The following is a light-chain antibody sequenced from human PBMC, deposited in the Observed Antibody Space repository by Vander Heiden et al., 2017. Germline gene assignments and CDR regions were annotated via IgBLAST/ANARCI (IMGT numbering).Light chain of an antibody. CDR1: GLGSKY. CDR3: QAWDSTMVA. J-gene: IGLJ2*01. Sequence: SYELTQPPSISVSPGETATIHCSGDGLGSKYACWYQQKPGQSPLLLIYQDIRRPSGIPERFSGSTSGDTATLTISGTQAMDEGDYYCQAWDSTMVAFGGGTKLSVL. CDR2: QDI. V-gene: IGLV3-1*01.